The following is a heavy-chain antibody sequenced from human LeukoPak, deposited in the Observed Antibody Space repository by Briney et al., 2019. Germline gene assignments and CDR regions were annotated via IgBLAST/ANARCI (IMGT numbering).Heavy chain of an antibody. CDR3: AQRGTVTRGFDY. CDR1: GITFSSYA. CDR2: ISSSGGNT. Sequence: PGGSLRLYCTASGITFSSYAMSWVRQAPGMGLEWVSGISSSGGNTYYADSAKGRFTVSRGNSKNTLYLQMNSLSAEDTAVYYCAQRGTVTRGFDYWGQGTLVTVSS. J-gene: IGHJ4*02. D-gene: IGHD4-17*01. V-gene: IGHV3-23*01.